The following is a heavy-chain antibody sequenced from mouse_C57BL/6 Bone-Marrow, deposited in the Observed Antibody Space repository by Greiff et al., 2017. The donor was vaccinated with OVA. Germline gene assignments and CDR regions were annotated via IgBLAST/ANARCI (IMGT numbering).Heavy chain of an antibody. CDR1: GYTFTSYW. CDR2: IHPNSGST. CDR3: ARSDYYYGSRHFDY. J-gene: IGHJ2*01. V-gene: IGHV1-64*01. Sequence: QVQLKQPGAELVKPGASVKLSCKASGYTFTSYWMHWVKQRPGQGLEWIGMIHPNSGSTNYNEKFKSKATLTVDKSSSTAYMQLSSLTSEDSAVYYCARSDYYYGSRHFDYWGQGTTLTVSS. D-gene: IGHD1-1*01.